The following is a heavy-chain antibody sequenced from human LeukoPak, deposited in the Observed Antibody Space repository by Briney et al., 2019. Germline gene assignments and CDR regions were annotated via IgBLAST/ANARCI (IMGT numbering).Heavy chain of an antibody. CDR3: ASTPNYYDSSQGGY. Sequence: PGGSLRLSCAASGFTFSDYTLNWVRQAPGKGLEWLSSITTRSDYIYYGDSVKGRFTISRDNARNSLYLQMNRLRAEDTAVYYCASTPNYYDSSQGGYWGQGTLVTVSS. D-gene: IGHD3-22*01. V-gene: IGHV3-21*01. CDR1: GFTFSDYT. J-gene: IGHJ4*02. CDR2: ITTRSDYI.